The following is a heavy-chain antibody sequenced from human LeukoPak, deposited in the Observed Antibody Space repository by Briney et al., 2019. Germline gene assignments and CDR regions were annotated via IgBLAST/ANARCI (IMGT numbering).Heavy chain of an antibody. D-gene: IGHD6-13*01. J-gene: IGHJ4*02. Sequence: GGFLRLSCAASGFTFSNAWMSWVRQAPGKGLEWVGRVKSKTNGGTTAYAAPVKGRFTISRDDSKNTYLQMNSLKSEDTAVYYCTAGIGHSDFDYWGQGTLVTVSS. V-gene: IGHV3-15*01. CDR2: VKSKTNGGTT. CDR3: TAGIGHSDFDY. CDR1: GFTFSNAW.